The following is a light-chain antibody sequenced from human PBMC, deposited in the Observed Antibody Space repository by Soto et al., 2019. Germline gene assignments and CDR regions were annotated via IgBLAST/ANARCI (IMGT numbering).Light chain of an antibody. Sequence: SYELTQPPSVSVAPGKTARITCGGNNIGSKSVHWYQQKPGQAPVLVIYYDSDRPSGIPERFSGSNSGNTATLTISRVEAGDEADYYCQVWDSGSDHLYVFGTGTKLTVL. CDR3: QVWDSGSDHLYV. J-gene: IGLJ1*01. V-gene: IGLV3-21*04. CDR2: YDS. CDR1: NIGSKS.